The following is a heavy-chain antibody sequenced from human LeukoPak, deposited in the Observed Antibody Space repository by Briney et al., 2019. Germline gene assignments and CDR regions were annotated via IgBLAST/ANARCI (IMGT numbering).Heavy chain of an antibody. CDR1: GFPFSSYW. D-gene: IGHD6-19*01. CDR3: ARAQWLDSFDY. J-gene: IGHJ4*02. V-gene: IGHV3-74*01. CDR2: INSDGSST. Sequence: GSLLLSCAASGFPFSSYWMHWVRQAPGKGLVWVSRINSDGSSTSYADSVKGRFTISRDNAKDTLYLQMNSLRDEDTAVYYCARAQWLDSFDYWGQGTLVTVSS.